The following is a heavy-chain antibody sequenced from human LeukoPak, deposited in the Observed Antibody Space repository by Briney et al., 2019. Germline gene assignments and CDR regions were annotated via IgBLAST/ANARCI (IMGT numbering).Heavy chain of an antibody. D-gene: IGHD2-15*01. CDR1: GGSISSGSYY. Sequence: PSETPSLTCTVSGGSISSGSYYWSWIRQPAGEGLGWVGRFYTSGRTNYNPSFKGRVTISVDTSKNHFSLKLSSVTAADTAVYYCARGVVGCSGGSCYASLFDYWGQGTLVTVSS. CDR3: ARGVVGCSGGSCYASLFDY. J-gene: IGHJ4*02. CDR2: FYTSGRT. V-gene: IGHV4-61*02.